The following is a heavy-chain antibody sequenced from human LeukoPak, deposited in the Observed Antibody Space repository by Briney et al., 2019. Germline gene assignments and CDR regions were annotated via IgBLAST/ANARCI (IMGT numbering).Heavy chain of an antibody. Sequence: PSETLSLTCTVSGGSISSSSHYWGWIRQPPGKGLEWIESMYYGGSNYYNPSLKSRVTISVDTSKNQFSLKLSSVTAADTAVYFCARVTEKYYFDYWGQGTLVTVSS. CDR1: GGSISSSSHY. CDR2: MYYGGSN. CDR3: ARVTEKYYFDY. J-gene: IGHJ4*02. D-gene: IGHD2/OR15-2a*01. V-gene: IGHV4-39*07.